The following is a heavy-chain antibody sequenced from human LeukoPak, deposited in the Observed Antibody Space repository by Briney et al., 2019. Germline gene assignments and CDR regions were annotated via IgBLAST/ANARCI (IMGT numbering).Heavy chain of an antibody. Sequence: PGRSLRLSCAASGFTFNSYDMHWIRQAPGKGLEWVSSISSSSSYIYYADSVKGRFTISRDNAKNSLYLQMNSLRAEDTAVYYCARDPYSGYDFFYYGMDVWGQGTTVTVSS. CDR3: ARDPYSGYDFFYYGMDV. J-gene: IGHJ6*02. CDR1: GFTFNSYD. D-gene: IGHD5-12*01. V-gene: IGHV3-21*01. CDR2: ISSSSSYI.